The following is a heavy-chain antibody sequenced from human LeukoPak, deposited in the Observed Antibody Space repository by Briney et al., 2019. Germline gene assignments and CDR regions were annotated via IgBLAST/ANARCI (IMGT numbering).Heavy chain of an antibody. CDR2: ISHSGRTM. D-gene: IGHD1-1*01. Sequence: GGSLRLSCAASGFTFSDYYMSWIRQAPGKGLEWVSYISHSGRTMYYADSVKGRFTIFRDNAKNSLYLQMNSLRAEDTAVYYCAKVGPTGWYFDLWGRGTLATVSS. V-gene: IGHV3-11*04. CDR3: AKVGPTGWYFDL. J-gene: IGHJ2*01. CDR1: GFTFSDYY.